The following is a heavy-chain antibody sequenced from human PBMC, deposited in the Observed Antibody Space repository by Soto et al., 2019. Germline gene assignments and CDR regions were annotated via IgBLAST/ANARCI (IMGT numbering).Heavy chain of an antibody. CDR2: IYYSGST. Sequence: PSETLSLTCTVAGGSISSYYWSWIRQPPGKGLEWIGYIYYSGSTNYNPSLKSRVTISVDTSKNQFSLKLSSVTAADTAVYYCARGSADYDFWSGYSGYYYMDVWGKGTTVTVSS. V-gene: IGHV4-59*08. CDR1: GGSISSYY. CDR3: ARGSADYDFWSGYSGYYYMDV. J-gene: IGHJ6*03. D-gene: IGHD3-3*01.